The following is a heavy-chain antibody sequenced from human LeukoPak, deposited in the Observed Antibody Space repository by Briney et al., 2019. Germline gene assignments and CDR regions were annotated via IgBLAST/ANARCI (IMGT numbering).Heavy chain of an antibody. V-gene: IGHV4-30-4*01. CDR2: IYYSGST. CDR1: GGSISSGDYY. D-gene: IGHD3-10*01. J-gene: IGHJ4*02. Sequence: SQTLSLTCTVSGGSISSGDYYWSWIRQPPGKGLEWIGYIYYSGSTYYNPSLKSRVTISVDTSKNQFSLKLSSVTAADAAVYYCASDDRAMVRGVDYWGQGTLVTVSS. CDR3: ASDDRAMVRGVDY.